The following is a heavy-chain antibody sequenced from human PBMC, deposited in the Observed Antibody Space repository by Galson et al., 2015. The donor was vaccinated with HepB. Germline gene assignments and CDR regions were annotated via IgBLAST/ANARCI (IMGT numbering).Heavy chain of an antibody. D-gene: IGHD2-2*01. CDR3: ARNPVVPAAKGFDY. CDR1: GFTFSSYA. CDR2: ISYDGSNK. J-gene: IGHJ4*02. V-gene: IGHV3-30-3*01. Sequence: SLRLSCAASGFTFSSYAMHWVRQAPGKGLEWVAVISYDGSNKYYADSVKGRFTISRDNSKNTLYLQMNSLRAEDTAVYYCARNPVVPAAKGFDYWGQGTLVTVSS.